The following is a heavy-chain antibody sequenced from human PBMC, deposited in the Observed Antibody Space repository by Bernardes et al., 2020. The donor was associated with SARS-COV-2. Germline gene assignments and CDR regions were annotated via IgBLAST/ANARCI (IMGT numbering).Heavy chain of an antibody. D-gene: IGHD4-4*01. J-gene: IGHJ4*02. V-gene: IGHV3-74*01. CDR1: GFTFSSYC. CDR3: ARDRDSNDDYFDY. CDR2: INSDGSST. Sequence: GGSLRLSCAASGFTFSSYCMHWVRQAPGKGLVWVSRINSDGSSTSYADSVKGRFTISRDNAKNTLYLQMNSLRAEDTAVYYCARDRDSNDDYFDYWGQGTLVTVSA.